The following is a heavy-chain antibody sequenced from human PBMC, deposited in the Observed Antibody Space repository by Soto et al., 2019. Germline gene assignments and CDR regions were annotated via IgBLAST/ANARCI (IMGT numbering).Heavy chain of an antibody. CDR1: GYNFSNYW. J-gene: IGHJ5*02. CDR3: ARPDGYCTSTTCYINWFDP. CDR2: IYPGDSDT. D-gene: IGHD2-2*02. Sequence: SGESLKISCKGSGYNFSNYWIGWVRQMPGKGLEWMGIIYPGDSDTRYSPSFQGQVTISADKSISSAYLQWSSLKASDTAVYYCARPDGYCTSTTCYINWFDPWGQGTLVTVSS. V-gene: IGHV5-51*01.